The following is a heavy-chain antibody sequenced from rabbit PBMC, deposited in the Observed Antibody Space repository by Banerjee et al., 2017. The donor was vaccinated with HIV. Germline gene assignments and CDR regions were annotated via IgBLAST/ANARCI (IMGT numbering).Heavy chain of an antibody. CDR1: GFSFSSNYY. D-gene: IGHD2-1*01. Sequence: QLVESGGGLVQPEGSLTLTCTASGFSFSSNYYMCWVRQAPGKGLEWIGIIYADKGSTDYASWVNGRFTSSSDNAQNTVDLQMNSLTAADTATYFCARVYDDYGDLDLWGQGTLVTVS. V-gene: IGHV1S7*01. CDR2: IYADKGST. CDR3: ARVYDDYGDLDL. J-gene: IGHJ3*01.